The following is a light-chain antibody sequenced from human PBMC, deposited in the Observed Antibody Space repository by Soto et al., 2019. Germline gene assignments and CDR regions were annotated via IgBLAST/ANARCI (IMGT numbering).Light chain of an antibody. CDR2: KAS. V-gene: IGKV1-5*03. CDR1: QSIGSW. CDR3: QQYTDFSALT. J-gene: IGKJ4*01. Sequence: DIRMTKSPSTLSASVGDRVTITCRASQSIGSWLAWYQQKPGKAPRLLIYKASNLEGGVLSRFSGSGSGTDFTLTISSLQADDFATYYCQQYTDFSALTFGGGTKVEIK.